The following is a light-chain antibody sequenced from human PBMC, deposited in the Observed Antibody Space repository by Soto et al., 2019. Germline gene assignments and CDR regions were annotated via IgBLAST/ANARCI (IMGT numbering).Light chain of an antibody. CDR1: QSVGSS. J-gene: IGKJ5*01. V-gene: IGKV3-11*01. CDR3: QHRSEWPVS. Sequence: EIVLTQSPATLSVSPGERATLSCRASQSVGSSLAWYQQKPGQAPRLLISEASNRATGIPARFSGSGSGTDFTLTISTLEPEDFAVYYCQHRSEWPVSFGQGTRLEIK. CDR2: EAS.